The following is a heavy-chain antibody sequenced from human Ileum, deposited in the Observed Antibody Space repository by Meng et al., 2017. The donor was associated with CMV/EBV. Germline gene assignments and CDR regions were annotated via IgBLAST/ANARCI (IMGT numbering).Heavy chain of an antibody. Sequence: GESLKISCTASGFTFSSYAMSWVRQAPGKGLERVSGISGSGGSTFYAHSVEGRFSISRDNSKKTLYLQMNSLSAEDTAVYYCAKDQGIAVAGPPGKFDHWGQGILVTVSS. CDR2: ISGSGGST. J-gene: IGHJ4*02. CDR3: AKDQGIAVAGPPGKFDH. CDR1: GFTFSSYA. V-gene: IGHV3-23*01. D-gene: IGHD6-19*01.